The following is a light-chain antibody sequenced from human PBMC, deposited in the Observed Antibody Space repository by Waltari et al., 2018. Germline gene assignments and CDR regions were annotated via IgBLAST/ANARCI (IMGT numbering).Light chain of an antibody. CDR1: QSIDNY. CDR3: QQTYVTPRT. CDR2: AAS. Sequence: DIQMTQSPSSLSASVGDRVTITCRASQSIDNYLNWYQQNPGKVPKLLIYAASNLQSGVPSRFNGSGSGTDFTLTISSLHPEDFATYYCQQTYVTPRTFGQGTKVEI. V-gene: IGKV1-39*01. J-gene: IGKJ1*01.